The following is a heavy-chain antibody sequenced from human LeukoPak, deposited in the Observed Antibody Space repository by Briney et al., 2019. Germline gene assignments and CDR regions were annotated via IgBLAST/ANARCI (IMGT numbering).Heavy chain of an antibody. D-gene: IGHD3-22*01. J-gene: IGHJ4*02. CDR3: ARHLYYYDSSDRPSERIDY. CDR2: IYYSGSP. Sequence: SETLSLTCTVSGGSISSSSYYWGWIRQPPGKGLEWIGSIYYSGSPYYNPSLKSRVTISVDTSKKQSPLKLSSVTAADTAVYYCARHLYYYDSSDRPSERIDYWGQGTLVTVSS. CDR1: GGSISSSSYY. V-gene: IGHV4-39*01.